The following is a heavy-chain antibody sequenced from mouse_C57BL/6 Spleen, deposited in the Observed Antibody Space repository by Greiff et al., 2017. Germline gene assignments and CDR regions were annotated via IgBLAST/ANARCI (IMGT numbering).Heavy chain of an antibody. V-gene: IGHV1-61*01. CDR1: GYTFTSYW. CDR2: IYPSDSET. CDR3: ARGDWDTTAFDY. J-gene: IGHJ2*01. D-gene: IGHD1-2*01. Sequence: QVQLQQPGAELVRPGSSVKLSCKASGYTFTSYWMDWVKQRPGQGLEWIGNIYPSDSETHYNQKFKDKATLTVDKSSSTAYMQLSSLTSEDSAVYYCARGDWDTTAFDYWGQGTTLTVSS.